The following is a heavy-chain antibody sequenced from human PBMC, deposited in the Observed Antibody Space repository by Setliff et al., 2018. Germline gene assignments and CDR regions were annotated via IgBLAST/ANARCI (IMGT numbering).Heavy chain of an antibody. D-gene: IGHD1-7*01. CDR2: ISPSSSHI. J-gene: IGHJ5*02. CDR1: GFTFSTYS. V-gene: IGHV3-21*01. Sequence: PGGSLRLSCAASGFTFSTYSLIWVRQAPGTGLEWVSSISPSSSHIYYADSAEGRFTISRDNAKNTLYLQMNSLRAEDTAVYYCAREKLPVDISNWFDPWGQGTLVTVSS. CDR3: AREKLPVDISNWFDP.